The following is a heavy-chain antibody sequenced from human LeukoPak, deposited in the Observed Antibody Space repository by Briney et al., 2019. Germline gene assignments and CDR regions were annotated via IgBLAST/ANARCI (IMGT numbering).Heavy chain of an antibody. CDR2: IYYSGTT. Sequence: SETLSLTCTVSGGSISYYYWSWIRQPPGKGLEWIGYIYYSGTTNYNPSLKSRVTISVDTSKNQFSLKLSSVTAADTAVYYCARQLKTDMVKAHFDYWGQGTLVTVSS. CDR3: ARQLKTDMVKAHFDY. J-gene: IGHJ4*02. D-gene: IGHD5-18*01. CDR1: GGSISYYY. V-gene: IGHV4-59*08.